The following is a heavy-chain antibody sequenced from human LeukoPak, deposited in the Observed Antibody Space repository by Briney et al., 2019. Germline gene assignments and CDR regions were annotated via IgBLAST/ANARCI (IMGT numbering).Heavy chain of an antibody. CDR2: ISSARGSI. CDR3: ARLPAYCSSTSCYYDY. V-gene: IGHV3-11*04. CDR1: GFTFSDYY. D-gene: IGHD2-2*01. Sequence: GGSLRLSCAASGFTFSDYYMSWVRQAPGKGLEWVSYISSARGSIYYADSVKGRFTISRDNAKNSLFLQMNSLRAEDTAVYYCARLPAYCSSTSCYYDYWGQGTLVTVSS. J-gene: IGHJ4*02.